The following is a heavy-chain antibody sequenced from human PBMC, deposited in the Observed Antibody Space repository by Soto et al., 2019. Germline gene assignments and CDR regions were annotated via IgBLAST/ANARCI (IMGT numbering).Heavy chain of an antibody. CDR2: INHSGST. CDR1: GGSFSGYY. V-gene: IGHV4-34*01. CDR3: ARVYRGWFDP. D-gene: IGHD4-4*01. Sequence: SKTLSLTCAVYGGSFSGYYWSWIRQPPGKGLEWIGEINHSGSTNYNPSLKSRVTISVDTSKNQFSLKLSSVTAADTAVYYCARVYRGWFDPWGQGTLVTVSS. J-gene: IGHJ5*02.